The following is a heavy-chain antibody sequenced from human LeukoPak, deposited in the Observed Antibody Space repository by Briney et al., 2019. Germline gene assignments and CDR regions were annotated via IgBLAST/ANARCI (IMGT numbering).Heavy chain of an antibody. CDR2: ISAYNGNT. CDR1: GYTFTSYG. CDR3: AKEGRGRFGEYQCYFAY. D-gene: IGHD3-10*01. Sequence: ASVKLSFKASGYTFTSYGISWVRQAPGQGLEWMGWISAYNGNTNYAQKFQGRVTMTTDTSTSTAYMELRSLRSDDTAVYYCAKEGRGRFGEYQCYFAYWGQAPLDSVSS. V-gene: IGHV1-18*01. J-gene: IGHJ4*02.